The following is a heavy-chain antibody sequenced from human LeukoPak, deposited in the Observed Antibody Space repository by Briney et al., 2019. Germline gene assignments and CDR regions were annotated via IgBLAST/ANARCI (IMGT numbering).Heavy chain of an antibody. V-gene: IGHV1-8*01. J-gene: IGHJ4*02. CDR2: INPNSGNT. D-gene: IGHD2-15*01. CDR3: ARVDCSGGSCYSGPEFDY. CDR1: GYTFTSYD. Sequence: SSVKVSCKASGYTFTSYDINCVRQATGQELECMGWINPNSGNTGYAQKIQGRVTMTRNTSISTAYMELSSLRSEDTAVYYCARVDCSGGSCYSGPEFDYWGQGTLVTVSS.